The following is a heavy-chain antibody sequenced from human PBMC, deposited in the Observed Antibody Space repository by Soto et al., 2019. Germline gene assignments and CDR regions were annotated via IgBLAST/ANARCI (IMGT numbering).Heavy chain of an antibody. J-gene: IGHJ2*01. CDR1: GFTVSSNY. V-gene: IGHV3-66*01. D-gene: IGHD4-17*01. Sequence: EVQLVESGGGLVQPGGSLRLSCAASGFTVSSNYMSWVRQAPGKGLEWVSVIYSGGSTYYADYVKGRFTISRDNSKNTLYLQMTSLRAEDTAVYYCARAPDYGDSRWDWYFDLWGRGTLVTVSS. CDR3: ARAPDYGDSRWDWYFDL. CDR2: IYSGGST.